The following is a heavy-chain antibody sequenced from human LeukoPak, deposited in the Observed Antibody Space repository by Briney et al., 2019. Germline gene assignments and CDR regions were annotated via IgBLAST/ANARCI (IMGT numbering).Heavy chain of an antibody. Sequence: ASVKVSCKASGYTFTGYYMHWVRQASGQGLEWMGWISAYNGNTNYAQKLQGRVTMTTDTSTSTAYMELRSMRSDDTAVYYCARDYGSGSYYLDYWGQGTLVTVSS. J-gene: IGHJ4*02. CDR1: GYTFTGYY. CDR2: ISAYNGNT. CDR3: ARDYGSGSYYLDY. D-gene: IGHD3-10*01. V-gene: IGHV1-18*04.